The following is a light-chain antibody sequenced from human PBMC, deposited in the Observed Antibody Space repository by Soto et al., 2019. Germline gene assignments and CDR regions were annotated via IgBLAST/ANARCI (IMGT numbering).Light chain of an antibody. V-gene: IGLV6-57*04. CDR2: EDN. CDR3: QSYDSSNQV. CDR1: SGSIASNY. Sequence: NLMLTQPHSVSESPGKTVTISCTRSSGSIASNYVQWYQQRPGSPPTTVIYEDNQRPSGVPDRFSGSIDSSSNSASLTISGLKTEDEADYYCQSYDSSNQVFGGGTKLTVL. J-gene: IGLJ2*01.